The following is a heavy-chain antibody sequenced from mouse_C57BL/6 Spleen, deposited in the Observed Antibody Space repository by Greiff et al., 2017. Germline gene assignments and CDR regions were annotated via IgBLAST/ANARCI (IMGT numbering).Heavy chain of an antibody. V-gene: IGHV1-54*01. CDR3: AYSSSHAMDD. CDR1: GYAFTNYL. J-gene: IGHJ4*01. D-gene: IGHD1-1*01. Sequence: QVTLKASGAELVRPGTSVKVSCKASGYAFTNYLIAWVKQRPGQGLEWIGVINPGSGGTNYNEKFKGKATLTADKSSSTAYMQLSSLTSEDSAVYFCAYSSSHAMDDWGQGTSVTVSS. CDR2: INPGSGGT.